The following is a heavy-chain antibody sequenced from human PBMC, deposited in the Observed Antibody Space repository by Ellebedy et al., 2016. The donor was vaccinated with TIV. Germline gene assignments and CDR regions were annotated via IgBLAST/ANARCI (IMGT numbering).Heavy chain of an antibody. D-gene: IGHD4-11*01. CDR1: RGTFSNYA. J-gene: IGHJ4*02. CDR2: IIPMFVKG. Sequence: SVKVSXKTSRGTFSNYAISWVRQAPGQGLEWMGEIIPMFVKGKYAQKFQGRVTITADESTNIAYMELSSLTSEDTAVFYCARALRGDYRYYFEYWGQGTLVTVSS. V-gene: IGHV1-69*13. CDR3: ARALRGDYRYYFEY.